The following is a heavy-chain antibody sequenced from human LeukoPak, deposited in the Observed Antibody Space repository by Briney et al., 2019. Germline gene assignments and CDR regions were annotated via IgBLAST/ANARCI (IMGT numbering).Heavy chain of an antibody. D-gene: IGHD1-26*01. CDR1: GYTFTSYY. CDR3: ASPQDSGSYRDY. V-gene: IGHV1-46*01. J-gene: IGHJ4*02. CDR2: INPSGGST. Sequence: ASVKVSCKASGYTFTSYYMHWVRQAPGQGLEWMGIINPSGGSTSYAQKFQGRVTMTRDMSTSTVYMELSSLRSDDTAVYYCASPQDSGSYRDYWGQGTLVTVSS.